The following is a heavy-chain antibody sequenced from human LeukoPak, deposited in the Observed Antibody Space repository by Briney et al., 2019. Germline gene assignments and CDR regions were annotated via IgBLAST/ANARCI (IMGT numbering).Heavy chain of an antibody. CDR2: INHSGST. Sequence: SETLSLTCAVYGGSFSGYYWSWIRQPPGKGLEWIGEINHSGSTNYNPSLKSRVTISVDTSKNQFSLKLSSVTAADTAVYYCARHGIAVAGPLFFGGQGTLVTVSS. CDR3: ARHGIAVAGPLFF. D-gene: IGHD6-19*01. V-gene: IGHV4-34*01. CDR1: GGSFSGYY. J-gene: IGHJ4*02.